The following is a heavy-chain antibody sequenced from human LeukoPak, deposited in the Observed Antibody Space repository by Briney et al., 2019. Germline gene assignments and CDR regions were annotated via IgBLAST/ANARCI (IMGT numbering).Heavy chain of an antibody. Sequence: SETLSLTCTVSGGSISSYYWSWIRQPPGKGLEWIGYIYYSGSTNYNSSLKSRVTISVDTSKNQFSLKLSSVTAADTAVYYCARAPIGYSYAPLDYWGQGTLVTVSS. J-gene: IGHJ4*02. CDR1: GGSISSYY. V-gene: IGHV4-59*01. D-gene: IGHD5-18*01. CDR3: ARAPIGYSYAPLDY. CDR2: IYYSGST.